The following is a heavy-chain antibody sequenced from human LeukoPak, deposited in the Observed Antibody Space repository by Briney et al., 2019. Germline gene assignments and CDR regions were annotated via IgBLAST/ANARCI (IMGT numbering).Heavy chain of an antibody. CDR3: ARFEYQLLTFDY. J-gene: IGHJ4*02. V-gene: IGHV1-46*01. D-gene: IGHD2-2*01. CDR2: INPSGGST. CDR1: GYTFTSYY. Sequence: ASVKVSCKASGYTFTSYYMHWVRQVPGQGLEWMGIINPSGGSTSYAQKFQGRVTMTRDTSTSTVYMELSSLRSEDTAVYYCARFEYQLLTFDYWGQGTLVTVSS.